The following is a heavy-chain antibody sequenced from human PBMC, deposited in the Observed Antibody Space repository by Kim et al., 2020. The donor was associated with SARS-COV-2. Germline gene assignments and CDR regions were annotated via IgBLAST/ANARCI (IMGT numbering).Heavy chain of an antibody. Sequence: GGSLRLSCAASGFTFSSYAMHWVRQAPGKGLEWVAVISYDGSNKYYADSVKGRFTISRDNSKNTLYLQMNSLRAEDTAVYYCARDLRRDGYSSVVGFDYWGQGTLVTVSS. D-gene: IGHD1-26*01. CDR2: ISYDGSNK. J-gene: IGHJ4*02. V-gene: IGHV3-30*04. CDR1: GFTFSSYA. CDR3: ARDLRRDGYSSVVGFDY.